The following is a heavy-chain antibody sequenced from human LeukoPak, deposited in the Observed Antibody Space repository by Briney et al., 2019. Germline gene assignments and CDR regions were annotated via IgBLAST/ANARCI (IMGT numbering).Heavy chain of an antibody. V-gene: IGHV3-30-3*01. CDR3: ARVAAVAGDRDY. D-gene: IGHD6-19*01. J-gene: IGHJ4*02. CDR1: GFTFSSYA. CDR2: ISYDGSNK. Sequence: GGSLRLSCAASGFTFSSYAMHWVRQAPGKGLEWVAVISYDGSNKYYADSVKGRFTISRDSSKNTLYLQMNSLRAEDTAAYYCARVAAVAGDRDYWGQGTLVTVSS.